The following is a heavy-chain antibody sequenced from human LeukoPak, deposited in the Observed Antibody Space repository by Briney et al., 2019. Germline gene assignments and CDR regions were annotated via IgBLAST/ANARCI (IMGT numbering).Heavy chain of an antibody. CDR2: INTDGSST. Sequence: PGGSLRLSCAASGFTFSSYWMHWVRQAPGKGLVWVSRINTDGSSTNYADSVKGRFTISRDNAKDTLYLQMNSLRAEDTAVYYCARRVAVEKFDSWGQGTLVTVSS. J-gene: IGHJ4*02. CDR1: GFTFSSYW. CDR3: ARRVAVEKFDS. V-gene: IGHV3-74*01. D-gene: IGHD6-19*01.